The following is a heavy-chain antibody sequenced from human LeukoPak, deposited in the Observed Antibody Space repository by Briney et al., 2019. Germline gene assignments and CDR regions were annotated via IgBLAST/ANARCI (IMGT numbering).Heavy chain of an antibody. J-gene: IGHJ6*03. V-gene: IGHV4-59*01. CDR3: ARGYYGGNFQNYYYYYMDV. CDR1: GGSISSYY. D-gene: IGHD4-23*01. CDR2: IYYSGST. Sequence: SETLSLTCTVSGGSISSYYWSWIRQPPGKGLEWIGYIYYSGSTNYNPSLKSRVTISVDTSKNQFSLKLSSVTAADTAVYYCARGYYGGNFQNYYYYYMDVWGKGTTVTISS.